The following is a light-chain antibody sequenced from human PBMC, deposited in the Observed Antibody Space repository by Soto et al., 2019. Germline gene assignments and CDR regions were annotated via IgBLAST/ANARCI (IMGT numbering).Light chain of an antibody. Sequence: EFVLTQSPATLSLSPGEGASLSCWASQSVGTYMAWDQHKPGQPPRLLIYDASKRATGIPARFSGSGSGTNFTFTISSLEPADFALYFCQLRSSWPPYTFAQGTKVEMK. V-gene: IGKV3-11*01. J-gene: IGKJ2*01. CDR3: QLRSSWPPYT. CDR1: QSVGTY. CDR2: DAS.